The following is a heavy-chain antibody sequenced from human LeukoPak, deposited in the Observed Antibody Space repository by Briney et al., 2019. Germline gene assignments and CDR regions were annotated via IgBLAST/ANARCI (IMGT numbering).Heavy chain of an antibody. J-gene: IGHJ4*02. Sequence: GESLKISCNGSGYXLTNYWICWVRQMPGKGLVWMGIIYPGDSDTRYSPSFQGQVTISADKSISTAYLQWSSLRASDTAIYYCARSWVSGYGTVLDYWGQGTLVTVSS. D-gene: IGHD5-18*01. CDR2: IYPGDSDT. CDR1: GYXLTNYW. V-gene: IGHV5-51*01. CDR3: ARSWVSGYGTVLDY.